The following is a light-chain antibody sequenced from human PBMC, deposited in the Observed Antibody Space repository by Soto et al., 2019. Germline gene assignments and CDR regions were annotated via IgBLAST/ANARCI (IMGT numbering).Light chain of an antibody. Sequence: QSVLTQPPSLSGAPGQRVTISCTGSSSNIGAGYDVHWYQQPPGTAPKLLIYGNSNRPSGVPDRFSGSKSGTSASLAITGLQAEDEADYYCQSYDSSMSGSYVFGTGTKVTVL. CDR1: SSNIGAGYD. J-gene: IGLJ1*01. CDR3: QSYDSSMSGSYV. V-gene: IGLV1-40*01. CDR2: GNS.